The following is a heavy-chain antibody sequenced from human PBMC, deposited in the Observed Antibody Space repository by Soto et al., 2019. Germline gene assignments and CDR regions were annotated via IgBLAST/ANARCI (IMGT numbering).Heavy chain of an antibody. Sequence: ASVKVSCKASGGTFSSYAISWVRQAPGKGLEWMGGFDPEDGETIYAQKFQGRVTMTEDTSTDTAYMELSSLRSEDTAVYYCATSSGWPIFDYWGQGTLVTVSS. CDR3: ATSSGWPIFDY. D-gene: IGHD6-19*01. V-gene: IGHV1-24*01. CDR1: GGTFSSYA. CDR2: FDPEDGET. J-gene: IGHJ4*02.